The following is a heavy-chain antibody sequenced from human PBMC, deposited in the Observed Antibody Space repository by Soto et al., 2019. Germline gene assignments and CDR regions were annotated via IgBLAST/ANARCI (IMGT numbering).Heavy chain of an antibody. CDR3: ASGASLDN. D-gene: IGHD3-16*01. CDR2: IFPGDSDT. CDR1: GWILSTYW. J-gene: IGHJ4*02. V-gene: IGHV5-51*01. Sequence: ESLQISDKRSGWILSTYWIGWVRQMPGKGLEWMGTIFPGDSDTRYSPSFQGQVTISVDKSVSTAYLQWGSLKASDTAIYYCASGASLDNWGQGTQVTVSS.